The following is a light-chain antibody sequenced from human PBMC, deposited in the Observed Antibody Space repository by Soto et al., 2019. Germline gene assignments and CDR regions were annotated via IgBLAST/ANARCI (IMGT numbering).Light chain of an antibody. CDR2: EVT. J-gene: IGLJ2*01. Sequence: QSVLTQPASVSGSPGQSITISCTGTSSDIGTYDYVSWYQHHPGKAPKLMIYEVTNRPSGVSDRFSGSKSGKTASLTISGLQAEDEADYYCSSYTTTTTPVVFGGGTQPTVL. V-gene: IGLV2-14*01. CDR1: SSDIGTYDY. CDR3: SSYTTTTTPVV.